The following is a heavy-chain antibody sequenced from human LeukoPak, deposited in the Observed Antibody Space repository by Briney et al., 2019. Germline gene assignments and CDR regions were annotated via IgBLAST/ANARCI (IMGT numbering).Heavy chain of an antibody. CDR3: AREGSGSYYKRHFDY. V-gene: IGHV4-59*01. CDR2: IYYSGST. J-gene: IGHJ4*02. Sequence: SETLSLTCTVSGGSISSYYWSWIRQPPGKGLEWIGYIYYSGSTNYNPSLKSRVTISVDTSKNQFSLKLISVTAADTAVYYCAREGSGSYYKRHFDYWGQGTLVTVSS. D-gene: IGHD3-10*01. CDR1: GGSISSYY.